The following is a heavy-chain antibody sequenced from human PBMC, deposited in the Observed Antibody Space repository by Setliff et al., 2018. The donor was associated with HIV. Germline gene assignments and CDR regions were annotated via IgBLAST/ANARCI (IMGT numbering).Heavy chain of an antibody. CDR2: IYSNGST. V-gene: IGHV4-61*10. D-gene: IGHD2-2*01. CDR3: VRGYCSSTTCYDDYYYMDV. Sequence: SSETLSLTCAVSGYSISSRSYYWSWLRQPAGKGLEWIGRIYSNGSTNYHPSLKSRVTNSVDTSKNQFFLKLSSVTAADTAVYYCVRGYCSSTTCYDDYYYMDVWGKGSTVTVSS. J-gene: IGHJ6*03. CDR1: GYSISSRSYY.